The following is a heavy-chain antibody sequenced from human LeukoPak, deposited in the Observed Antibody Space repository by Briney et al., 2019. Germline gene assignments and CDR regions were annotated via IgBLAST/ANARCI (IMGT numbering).Heavy chain of an antibody. V-gene: IGHV3-7*01. CDR2: IKEDGSAQ. J-gene: IGHJ4*02. D-gene: IGHD3-9*01. CDR1: GFTFSRDW. CDR3: AKDGDGYHN. Sequence: GGSLRLSCVASGFTFSRDWMSWVRQAPGKGLEWVANIKEDGSAQYYADSVKGRFTISRDNTKNSLYLQMNSLTAEDAAMYYCAKDGDGYHNWGQGALVTVSS.